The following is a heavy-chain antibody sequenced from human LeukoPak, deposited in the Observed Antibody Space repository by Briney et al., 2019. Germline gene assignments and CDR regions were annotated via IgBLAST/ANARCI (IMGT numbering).Heavy chain of an antibody. CDR3: ARPQSGYCSSTSCSGEFDY. Sequence: GGSLRLSCAASGFTFSSYSMNWVRQAPGKGLEWVSSISSSSSYIYYADSVKGRFTISRDNAKNSLYLQMNSLRAEDTAVYYCARPQSGYCSSTSCSGEFDYWGQGTLVTVSS. V-gene: IGHV3-21*01. CDR1: GFTFSSYS. D-gene: IGHD2-2*01. CDR2: ISSSSSYI. J-gene: IGHJ4*02.